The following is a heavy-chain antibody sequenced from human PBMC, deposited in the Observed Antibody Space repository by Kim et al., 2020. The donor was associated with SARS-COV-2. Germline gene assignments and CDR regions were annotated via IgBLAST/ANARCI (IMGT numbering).Heavy chain of an antibody. Sequence: GGSLRLSCAASGFTFSSYSMNWVRQAPGKGLEWVSSISSSSSYIYYADSVKGRFTISRDNAKNSLYLQMNSLRAEDTAVYYCARDAKPGIAVAGLFDYWGQGTLVTVSS. V-gene: IGHV3-21*01. CDR1: GFTFSSYS. J-gene: IGHJ4*02. CDR3: ARDAKPGIAVAGLFDY. D-gene: IGHD6-19*01. CDR2: ISSSSSYI.